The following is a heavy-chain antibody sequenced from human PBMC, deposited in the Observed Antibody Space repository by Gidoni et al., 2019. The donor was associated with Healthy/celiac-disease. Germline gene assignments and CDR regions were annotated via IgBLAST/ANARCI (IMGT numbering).Heavy chain of an antibody. Sequence: QEQLQPWGAGLLKPSETLSLTCDVYGGSFSGYYWSWIRQPPGKGLEWIGEINHSGITNSSPSLKSRVTISVDTSKNQFSLKLSSVTAADTAVYYCARGQTRWLQSLGVGFDYGGQGTLVTVSS. CDR2: INHSGIT. V-gene: IGHV4-34*01. CDR3: ARGQTRWLQSLGVGFDY. D-gene: IGHD5-12*01. J-gene: IGHJ4*02. CDR1: GGSFSGYY.